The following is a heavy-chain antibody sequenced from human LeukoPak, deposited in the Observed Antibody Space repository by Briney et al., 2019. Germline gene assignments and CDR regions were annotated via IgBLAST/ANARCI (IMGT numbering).Heavy chain of an antibody. CDR2: IYSGGST. Sequence: GGSLRLSCAASGFTVSSNYMSWVRQAPGKGLEWVSVIYSGGSTYYADSVKGRFTISRENSKNTLYLQRSSLRAEDTAVYYCARDLRYWGQGTLASVSS. J-gene: IGHJ4*02. CDR3: ARDLRY. CDR1: GFTVSSNY. V-gene: IGHV3-66*01. D-gene: IGHD5/OR15-5a*01.